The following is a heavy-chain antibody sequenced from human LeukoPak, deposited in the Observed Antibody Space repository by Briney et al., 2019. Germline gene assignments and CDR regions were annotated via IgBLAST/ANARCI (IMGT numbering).Heavy chain of an antibody. J-gene: IGHJ3*02. D-gene: IGHD1-26*01. V-gene: IGHV4-34*01. CDR3: ARVGSYPLRNAFDI. CDR1: GGSLSGYY. CDR2: INHCGST. Sequence: PSETLSLTCAVSGGSLSGYYWTWIRQPPGKGLEWIGEINHCGSTNYNPSLKSRVTISVDTSKNQFSLKLSSVTAADTAVYYCARVGSYPLRNAFDIWGQGTMVTVSS.